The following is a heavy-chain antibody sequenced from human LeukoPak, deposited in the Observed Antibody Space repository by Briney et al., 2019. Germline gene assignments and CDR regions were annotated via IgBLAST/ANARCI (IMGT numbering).Heavy chain of an antibody. Sequence: GGSLRLSCAASGFTFSSYAMSWVRQAPGKGLEWVSAISGSGGSTYYADSVKGRFTISRDNSKNTLYLQMNSLRAEDMAVYYCAKDRKKFKESYSGLYFDYWGQGTLVTVSS. V-gene: IGHV3-23*01. D-gene: IGHD5-12*01. CDR2: ISGSGGST. CDR3: AKDRKKFKESYSGLYFDY. CDR1: GFTFSSYA. J-gene: IGHJ4*02.